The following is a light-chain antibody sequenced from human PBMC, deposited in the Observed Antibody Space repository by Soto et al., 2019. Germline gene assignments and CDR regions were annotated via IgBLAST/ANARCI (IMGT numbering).Light chain of an antibody. V-gene: IGLV1-51*02. CDR2: ETN. CDR1: SSNVGNNY. CDR3: ETWDTSLSAGRV. Sequence: QSVLTQPPSVSVAPGQTVTISCSGSSSNVGNNYVSWYQHLPGTAPKLLIYETNRRPAGISDRFSGSKSGTSATLGITGLQTADEADYYCETWDTSLSAGRVFGPGTKLTVL. J-gene: IGLJ1*01.